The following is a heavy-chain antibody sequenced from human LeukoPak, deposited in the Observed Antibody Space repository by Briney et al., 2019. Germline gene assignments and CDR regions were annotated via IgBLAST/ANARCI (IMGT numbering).Heavy chain of an antibody. CDR1: GLTFSSYG. CDR2: IRYDGSNK. J-gene: IGHJ4*02. Sequence: GGSLRLSCAASGLTFSSYGMHWVRQAPGKGLEWVAFIRYDGSNKYYADSVKGRFTISRDNSKNTLYLQMNSLRAEDTAVYYCARVDYDILTGYYSDYWGQGTLVTVSS. D-gene: IGHD3-9*01. V-gene: IGHV3-30*02. CDR3: ARVDYDILTGYYSDY.